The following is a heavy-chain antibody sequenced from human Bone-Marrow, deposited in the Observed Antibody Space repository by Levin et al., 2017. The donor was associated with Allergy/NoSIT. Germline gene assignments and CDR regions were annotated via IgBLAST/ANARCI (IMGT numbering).Heavy chain of an antibody. CDR2: INHSGST. D-gene: IGHD3-10*01. V-gene: IGHV4-34*01. Sequence: ASETLSLTCAVYGGSFSGYYWSWIRQPPGKGLEWIGEINHSGSTNYNPSLKSRVTISVDTSKNQFSLKLSSVTAADTAVYYCARVIWFRELLPFSYYYYDYMDVWGKGTTVTVSS. J-gene: IGHJ6*03. CDR3: ARVIWFRELLPFSYYYYDYMDV. CDR1: GGSFSGYY.